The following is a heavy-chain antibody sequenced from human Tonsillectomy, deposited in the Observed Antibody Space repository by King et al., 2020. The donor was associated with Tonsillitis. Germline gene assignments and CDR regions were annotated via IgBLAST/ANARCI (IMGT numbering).Heavy chain of an antibody. D-gene: IGHD3-10*01. V-gene: IGHV3-23*04. CDR1: GFTFGDYT. CDR3: AKAKISGSSYDS. CDR2: INPNGGRT. Sequence: VQLVESGGGLVQPGGSLRLSCAASGFTFGDYTMGWVRQAPGKGLEWGSDINPNGGRTYYADSVSGRFTISRDNSKNTLYLQMNSLRAEDTALYYCAKAKISGSSYDSWGQGTLVTVSS. J-gene: IGHJ4*02.